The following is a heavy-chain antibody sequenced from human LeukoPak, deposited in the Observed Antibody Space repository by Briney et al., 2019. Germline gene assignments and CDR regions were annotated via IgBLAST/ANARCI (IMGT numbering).Heavy chain of an antibody. D-gene: IGHD3-3*01. V-gene: IGHV3-48*03. J-gene: IGHJ4*02. CDR2: ISSSGSTI. CDR1: ACTFSSYE. CDR3: LRGYYYY. Sequence: PGGSLRLSCAASACTFSSYEMDWVRQAPGKGLEWVSYISSSGSTIYYADSVKDRITIYRDNATNSLYLQMNSLRAEDTAVYYCLRGYYYYRGQGTLVPVSS.